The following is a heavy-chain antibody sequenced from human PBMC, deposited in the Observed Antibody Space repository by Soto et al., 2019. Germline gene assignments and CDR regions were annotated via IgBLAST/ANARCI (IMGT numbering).Heavy chain of an antibody. CDR3: ASTYYTGDRGSYDY. D-gene: IGHD2-21*01. J-gene: IGHJ4*02. CDR1: GDSISSGGYY. Sequence: SETLSLTCTVSGDSISSGGYYWSWIRQHPGKGLEWIGYIYYSGTTYYNPSLGSRVSISADTSENQFSLKVKSVTVADTAVYYCASTYYTGDRGSYDYWGQGTLVT. CDR2: IYYSGTT. V-gene: IGHV4-31*03.